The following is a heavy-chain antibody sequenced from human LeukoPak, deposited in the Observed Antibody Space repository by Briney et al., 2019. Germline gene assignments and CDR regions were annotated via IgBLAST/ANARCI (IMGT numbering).Heavy chain of an antibody. J-gene: IGHJ3*02. CDR3: ARDIMYYYDSSGYQSLLDI. CDR1: GGSISSGSYY. V-gene: IGHV4-61*02. Sequence: QTSETLSLTCTVSGGSISSGSYYWTWIRQPAGKGLELIGRIYTSGKTNYNPSLKSRVTISIDTSQNQFSLRLRSVTAADTALYYCARDIMYYYDSSGYQSLLDIWGHGTMVTVSS. CDR2: IYTSGKT. D-gene: IGHD3-22*01.